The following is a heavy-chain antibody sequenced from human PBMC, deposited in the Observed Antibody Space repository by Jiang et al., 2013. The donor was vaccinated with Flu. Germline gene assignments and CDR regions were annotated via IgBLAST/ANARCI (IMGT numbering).Heavy chain of an antibody. J-gene: IGHJ2*01. CDR3: ARASTGGWYFDL. Sequence: YYRSKWNNDYAVSVKSRITINPDTTQNQFSLQLNSVTPEDTAVYYCARASTGGWYFDLWGRGTLVTVSS. V-gene: IGHV6-1*01. CDR2: YYRSKWNN. D-gene: IGHD7-27*01.